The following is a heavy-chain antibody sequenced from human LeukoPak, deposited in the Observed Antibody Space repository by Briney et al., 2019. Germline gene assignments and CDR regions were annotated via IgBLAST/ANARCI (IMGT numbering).Heavy chain of an antibody. CDR3: ARILDGCV. V-gene: IGHV4-4*07. D-gene: IGHD5-24*01. J-gene: IGHJ3*01. Sequence: PSETLSLTCTVSGGAMSDSYWYWIRHSPATGMEWIGRIYAIVSTNYNPSLNRRVTISLDTCNVQFSLRLRAVTAAETATNYGARILDGCVWGQGKLVSVSP. CDR1: GGAMSDSY. CDR2: IYAIVST.